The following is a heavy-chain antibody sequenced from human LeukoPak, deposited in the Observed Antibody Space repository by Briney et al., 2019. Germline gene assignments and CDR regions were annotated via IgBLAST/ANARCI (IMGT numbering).Heavy chain of an antibody. CDR1: GGSISSGDYY. J-gene: IGHJ4*02. CDR2: IYYSGST. Sequence: PSETLSLTCTVSGGSISSGDYYWSWIRQPPGKGLEWIGYIYYSGSTYYNPSLKSRVTISVDTSKNQFSLKLSSVTAADTAVYYCAGTIAAAGGDYWGQGTLVTVSS. V-gene: IGHV4-30-4*01. D-gene: IGHD6-13*01. CDR3: AGTIAAAGGDY.